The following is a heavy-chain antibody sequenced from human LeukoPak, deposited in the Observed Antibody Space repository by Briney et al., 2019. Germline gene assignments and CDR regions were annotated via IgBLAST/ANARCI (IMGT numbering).Heavy chain of an antibody. Sequence: PGGSLRLSCAASGFTFTTFGIHWVRQAPGKGLEWVAAISPHGDIEYYTDSVKGRLTISRDNSKNMIYLQMNSLRGEDSAVYYCAKINNNDDYWGQGNLVTVSS. CDR3: AKINNNDDY. V-gene: IGHV3-30*18. CDR2: ISPHGDIE. CDR1: GFTFTTFG. J-gene: IGHJ4*02. D-gene: IGHD1/OR15-1a*01.